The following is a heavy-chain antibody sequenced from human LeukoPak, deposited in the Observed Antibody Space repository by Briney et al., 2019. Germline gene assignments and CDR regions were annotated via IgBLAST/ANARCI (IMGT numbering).Heavy chain of an antibody. Sequence: GGSLRLSCAASGFTFSSYSMNWVRQAPGKGLEWVSSISSSSSYIYYADSVKGRFTISRDNAKNSLYLQMNSLRAEDTAVHYCARDPISYCSGGSCYGGQGDYWGQGTLVTVSS. V-gene: IGHV3-21*01. CDR1: GFTFSSYS. D-gene: IGHD2-15*01. J-gene: IGHJ4*02. CDR2: ISSSSSYI. CDR3: ARDPISYCSGGSCYGGQGDY.